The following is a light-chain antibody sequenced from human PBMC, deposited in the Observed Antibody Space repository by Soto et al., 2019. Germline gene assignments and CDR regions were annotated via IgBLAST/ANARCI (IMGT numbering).Light chain of an antibody. CDR1: QSVSSN. Sequence: LGERAPLSCRASQSVSSNLAWYQLKPGQAPRLLIYGASTRATGIPDRFSGSGSGTDFTLTISRLEPEDFAVYYCPQYGSSGTFGQGTKVDIK. V-gene: IGKV3-20*01. J-gene: IGKJ1*01. CDR2: GAS. CDR3: PQYGSSGT.